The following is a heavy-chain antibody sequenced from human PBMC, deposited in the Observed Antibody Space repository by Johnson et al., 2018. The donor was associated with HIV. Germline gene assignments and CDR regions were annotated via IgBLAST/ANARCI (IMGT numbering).Heavy chain of an antibody. CDR2: IGSSGDT. CDR3: ARAASQQQLKVPFDI. Sequence: VQLVESGGGLIQPGGSLRLSCAASGFTVSNNYMSWVRQTTGKGLEWISGIGSSGDTFYPGSVKGRFTISRANAKNSLYLQMNSLRAGDTGVYYCARAASQQQLKVPFDIWGQGTMVTVSS. J-gene: IGHJ3*02. D-gene: IGHD6-13*01. V-gene: IGHV3-13*01. CDR1: GFTVSNNY.